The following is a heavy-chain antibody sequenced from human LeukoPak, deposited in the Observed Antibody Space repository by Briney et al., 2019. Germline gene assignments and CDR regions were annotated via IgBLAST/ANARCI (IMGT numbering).Heavy chain of an antibody. CDR2: FDPEDGET. V-gene: IGHV1-24*01. CDR1: GYTLTELS. J-gene: IGHJ6*02. CDR3: ATASGSNSFYGMDV. Sequence: ASVKVSCRVSGYTLTELSMHWVRQAPGKGLEWMGGFDPEDGETIYAQKFQGRVTMTEDTSTDTAYMELSSLRSEDTAVYYCATASGSNSFYGMDVWGRGTTVTVSS. D-gene: IGHD2/OR15-2a*01.